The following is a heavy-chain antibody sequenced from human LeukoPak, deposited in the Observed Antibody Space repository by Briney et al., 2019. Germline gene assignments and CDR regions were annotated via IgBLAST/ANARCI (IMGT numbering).Heavy chain of an antibody. V-gene: IGHV4-39*01. J-gene: IGHJ4*02. D-gene: IGHD3-22*01. CDR1: GGSISSSSYY. CDR2: IYYSGST. Sequence: SETLSLTCTVSGGSISSSSYYWGWIRQPPGKGLEWIGSIYYSGSTNYNPSLESRVTISVDTSKNQLSLKLSSVTAADTAVYYCARLSGYYDSWGQGTLVTVSS. CDR3: ARLSGYYDS.